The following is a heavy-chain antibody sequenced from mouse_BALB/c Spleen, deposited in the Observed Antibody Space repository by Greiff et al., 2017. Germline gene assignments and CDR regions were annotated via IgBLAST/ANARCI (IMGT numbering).Heavy chain of an antibody. CDR1: SYTFTDYA. Sequence: QVQLQQSGPELVRPGVSVKISCKGSSYTFTDYAMHWVKQSHAKSLEWIGVISTYYGNTNYNQKFKGKATMTVDKSSSTAYMELARLTSEDSAVYYCARGGSSYLIYYAMDYWGQGTSVTVSS. CDR2: ISTYYGNT. V-gene: IGHV1-67*01. J-gene: IGHJ4*01. D-gene: IGHD1-1*01. CDR3: ARGGSSYLIYYAMDY.